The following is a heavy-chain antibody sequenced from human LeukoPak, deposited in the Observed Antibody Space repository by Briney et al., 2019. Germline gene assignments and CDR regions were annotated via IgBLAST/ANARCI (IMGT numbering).Heavy chain of an antibody. D-gene: IGHD1-26*01. V-gene: IGHV3-74*01. CDR1: GFTFSSYW. CDR3: ARDPHGGSGSDPHDAFDI. CDR2: IKNDGRST. J-gene: IGHJ3*02. Sequence: GGSLRLSCAASGFTFSSYWIHWVRQAPGKGLVWVSRIKNDGRSTNYADSVKGRFTISRDNAKNTVYLQIDSLGAEDTAVYYCARDPHGGSGSDPHDAFDIWGQGTMVTVSS.